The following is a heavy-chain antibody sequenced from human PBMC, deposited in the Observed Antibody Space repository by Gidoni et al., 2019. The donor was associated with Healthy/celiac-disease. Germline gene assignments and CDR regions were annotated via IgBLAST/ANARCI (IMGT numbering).Heavy chain of an antibody. CDR3: ATRPEKRTPGGLYYYYGMDV. V-gene: IGHV3-23*01. CDR2: ISGSGGST. J-gene: IGHJ6*02. Sequence: EVQLLESGGGLVQPGGSLRLPCAASGFPFSHHAMSWVRQAPGKGLEWVSAISGSGGSTYYADSVKGRFTISRDNSKNTLYLQMNSLRAEDTAVYYCATRPEKRTPGGLYYYYGMDVWGQGTTVTVSS. CDR1: GFPFSHHA.